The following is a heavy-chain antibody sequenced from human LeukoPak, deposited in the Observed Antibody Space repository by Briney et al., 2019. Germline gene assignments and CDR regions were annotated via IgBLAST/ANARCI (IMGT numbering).Heavy chain of an antibody. CDR3: AKDPEARKRFDY. CDR2: ISGSGGST. Sequence: GGSLRLSCAASGFTFSIYGMSWVRQAPGKGLEWVSAISGSGGSTYYADSVKGRFTISRDNSKNTLYLQMNSLRAEDTAVYYCAKDPEARKRFDYWGQGTLVTVSS. V-gene: IGHV3-23*01. J-gene: IGHJ4*02. D-gene: IGHD1-14*01. CDR1: GFTFSIYG.